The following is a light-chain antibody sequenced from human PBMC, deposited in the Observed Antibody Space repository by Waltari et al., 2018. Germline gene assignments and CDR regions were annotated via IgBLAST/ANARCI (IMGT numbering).Light chain of an antibody. CDR3: QQYDSYSTT. Sequence: DIQMTQSPSTLSASVGDRVTITCRASQSISVWLAWYQQKPGRAPKLMIFRASSLESGVPSSLSGSGARTEFTLTIISLQPDDFATYYCQQYDSYSTTFGGGTKVEIK. CDR1: QSISVW. CDR2: RAS. J-gene: IGKJ4*01. V-gene: IGKV1-5*03.